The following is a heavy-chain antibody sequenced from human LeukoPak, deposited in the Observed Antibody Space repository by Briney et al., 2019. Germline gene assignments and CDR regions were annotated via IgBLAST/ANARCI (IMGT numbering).Heavy chain of an antibody. CDR2: IYYSGTT. V-gene: IGHV4-39*07. J-gene: IGHJ3*02. CDR3: ARLAGSYSVRAFDI. D-gene: IGHD1-26*01. Sequence: PSETLSLTCTVSGGSIGSSDSFWGWIRQPPGKGLEWIGSIYYSGTTYYNPSLKSRLTISVDTSKNHFSLKLTSVTAADTAVYYCARLAGSYSVRAFDIWGQGTMVTVSS. CDR1: GGSIGSSDSF.